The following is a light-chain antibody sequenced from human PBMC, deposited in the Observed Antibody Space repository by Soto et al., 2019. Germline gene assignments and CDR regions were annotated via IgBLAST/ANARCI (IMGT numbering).Light chain of an antibody. CDR1: QSISSW. CDR2: DAS. J-gene: IGKJ1*01. CDR3: QQYNSYPWM. Sequence: DIQMTQSPSTLSASVGDRVTITCRASQSISSWLAWYQQKPGKAPKLLIYDASSLESGVPSRFSGSGSGTEFTLTISSLQPDDFATYYCQQYNSYPWMFGQGTKVQ. V-gene: IGKV1-5*01.